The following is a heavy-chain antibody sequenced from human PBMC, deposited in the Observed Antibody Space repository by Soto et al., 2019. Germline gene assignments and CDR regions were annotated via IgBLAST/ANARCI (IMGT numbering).Heavy chain of an antibody. CDR3: ARVSGSYYYGMDV. CDR1: GGSISSSIW. Sequence: QVQLQESGPGLVRPTGTLSLTCAVSGGSISSSIWWSWVRQPPGKGLEWIGEIYHSGSTNYNPSLKSRVTISVDKSKNQFSLKLSSVTAADTAVYYCARVSGSYYYGMDVWGQGTTVTVSS. J-gene: IGHJ6*02. V-gene: IGHV4-4*02. D-gene: IGHD1-26*01. CDR2: IYHSGST.